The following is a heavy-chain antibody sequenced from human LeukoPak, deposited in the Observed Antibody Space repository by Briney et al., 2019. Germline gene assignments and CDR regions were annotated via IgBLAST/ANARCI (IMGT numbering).Heavy chain of an antibody. V-gene: IGHV3-21*01. CDR1: GFTFSSYS. J-gene: IGHJ6*02. Sequence: PGGSLRLSCAASGFTFSSYSMNWVRQAPGKGLEWVSSISSSSSYIYYADSVKGRFTISRDNAKNSLYLQMNSLRAEDTAVYYCASLEYYDFWSGYLSYYYGMDVWGQGTTVTVPS. CDR2: ISSSSSYI. CDR3: ASLEYYDFWSGYLSYYYGMDV. D-gene: IGHD3-3*01.